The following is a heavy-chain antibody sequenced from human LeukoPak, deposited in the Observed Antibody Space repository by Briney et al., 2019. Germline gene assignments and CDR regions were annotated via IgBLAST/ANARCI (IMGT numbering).Heavy chain of an antibody. V-gene: IGHV3-43D*03. CDR2: ISWDGGST. Sequence: RAGGSLRLSCAASGFTFDDYAMHWVRQAPGKGLEWVSLISWDGGSTYYADSVKGRFTISRDNSKNTLYLQMNSLRAEDTAVYYCAREGGGRWLQSGVDYWGQGTLVTVSS. D-gene: IGHD5-24*01. CDR1: GFTFDDYA. J-gene: IGHJ4*02. CDR3: AREGGGRWLQSGVDY.